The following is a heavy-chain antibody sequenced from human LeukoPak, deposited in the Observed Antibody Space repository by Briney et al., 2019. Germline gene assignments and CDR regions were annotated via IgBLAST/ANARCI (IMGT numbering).Heavy chain of an antibody. V-gene: IGHV3-23*01. CDR1: GFTFSTFSNYG. D-gene: IGHD1-26*01. CDR3: VYSGHYPFDY. J-gene: IGHJ4*02. Sequence: GGSLRLSCAASGFTFSTFSNYGMSWVRQAPGKGLEWVSAISDSGGKTYYADSMKGRFTISRDNSKNTLYLQMNSLRGEDTAVYFCVYSGHYPFDYWGQGTLVTVSS. CDR2: ISDSGGKT.